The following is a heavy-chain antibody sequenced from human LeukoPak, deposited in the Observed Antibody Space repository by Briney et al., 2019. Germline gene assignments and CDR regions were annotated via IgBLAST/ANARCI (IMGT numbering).Heavy chain of an antibody. D-gene: IGHD6-19*01. CDR3: ARAYDSGCNY. Sequence: ASVKVSCNASGETSTSYAMHWVRQAPGQRLEWMGLINAANGNTRYSQTFQDRVTITRDTSASTAYMELSSLRSEDTAVYYCARAYDSGCNYWGQGTLVTVSS. CDR2: INAANGNT. J-gene: IGHJ4*02. V-gene: IGHV1-3*01. CDR1: GETSTSYA.